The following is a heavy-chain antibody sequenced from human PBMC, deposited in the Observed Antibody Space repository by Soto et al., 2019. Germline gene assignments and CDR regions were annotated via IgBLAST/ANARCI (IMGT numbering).Heavy chain of an antibody. CDR3: ARDYEVGFLEWLLTYGMDV. Sequence: EVQLVESGGGLVKPGGSLRLSCAASGFTFSSYSMNWVRQAPGKGLEWVSSISSSSSYIYYADSVKGRFTISRDNAKNSLYLQMNSLRAEDTAVYYCARDYEVGFLEWLLTYGMDVWGQGTTVTVAS. D-gene: IGHD3-3*01. J-gene: IGHJ6*02. V-gene: IGHV3-21*01. CDR2: ISSSSSYI. CDR1: GFTFSSYS.